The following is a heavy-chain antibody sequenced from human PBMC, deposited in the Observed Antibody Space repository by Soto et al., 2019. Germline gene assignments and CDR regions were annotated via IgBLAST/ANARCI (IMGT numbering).Heavy chain of an antibody. J-gene: IGHJ4*02. CDR3: AKAIGSVDY. Sequence: EVQLLESGGGLVQSGGSLRLSCAASGFTFSSYDMCWVRQAPGKGLEWVSALSGRGDNIFYADSVKGRFTISRDNSKNTLYLQMNSLRGEDTAVYYCAKAIGSVDYWGQGTLVTVSS. CDR2: LSGRGDNI. V-gene: IGHV3-23*01. D-gene: IGHD6-19*01. CDR1: GFTFSSYD.